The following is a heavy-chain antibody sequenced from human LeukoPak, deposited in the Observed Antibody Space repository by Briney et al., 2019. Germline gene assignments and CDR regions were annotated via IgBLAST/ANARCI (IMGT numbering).Heavy chain of an antibody. J-gene: IGHJ4*02. CDR3: ARGYCSSTSCYSPRGYFDY. CDR2: IIPIFGTA. Sequence: ASVKVSCKASGGTFSSYAISWVRQAPGQGLEWMGGIIPIFGTANYAQKFQGRVTITADESTSTAYMELSSLRSEDTAVYYCARGYCSSTSCYSPRGYFDYWGQGTLVTVSS. D-gene: IGHD2-2*01. V-gene: IGHV1-69*13. CDR1: GGTFSSYA.